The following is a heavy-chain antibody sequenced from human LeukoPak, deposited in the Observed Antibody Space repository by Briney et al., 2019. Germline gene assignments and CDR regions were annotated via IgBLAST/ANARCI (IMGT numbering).Heavy chain of an antibody. CDR1: GGSFSGYY. D-gene: IGHD6-19*01. CDR3: ARVGGFGEPGGIAVAGTPHYYYMDV. V-gene: IGHV4-34*01. J-gene: IGHJ6*03. CDR2: INHSGST. Sequence: SEALSLTCAVYGGSFSGYYWSWIRQPPGKGLEWIGEINHSGSTNYNPSLKSRVTISVDTSKNQFSLKLSSVTAADTAVYYCARVGGFGEPGGIAVAGTPHYYYMDVWGKGTTVTVSS.